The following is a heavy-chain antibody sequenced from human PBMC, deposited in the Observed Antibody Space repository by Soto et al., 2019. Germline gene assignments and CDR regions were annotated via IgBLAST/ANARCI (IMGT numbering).Heavy chain of an antibody. J-gene: IGHJ4*02. Sequence: QVQLQESGPGLVKTSQTLSLTCTVSGASTGSGGYYWSWIRQHPGQGLEWIGYIYYTGSTYYSPSLKSRASISVDTSKNEFSLKLDSVTAADTAVYYCARADYGDRGLAFDSWGQGTLVTVSS. CDR2: IYYTGST. D-gene: IGHD4-17*01. V-gene: IGHV4-31*03. CDR1: GASTGSGGYY. CDR3: ARADYGDRGLAFDS.